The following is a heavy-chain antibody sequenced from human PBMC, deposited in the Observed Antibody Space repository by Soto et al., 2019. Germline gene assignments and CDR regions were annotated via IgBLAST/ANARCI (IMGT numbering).Heavy chain of an antibody. J-gene: IGHJ5*02. D-gene: IGHD3-16*01. CDR2: IIPIFGTA. CDR1: GGTFSSYA. Sequence: SVKVSCKASGGTFSSYAISWVRQAPGQGLEWMGGIIPIFGTANYAQKFQGRFTISRDDSKNTLYLQMNSLRVEDTAIYYCAKTAGYDYVWGSSGLDPWGQGTLVTVSS. CDR3: AKTAGYDYVWGSSGLDP. V-gene: IGHV1-69*05.